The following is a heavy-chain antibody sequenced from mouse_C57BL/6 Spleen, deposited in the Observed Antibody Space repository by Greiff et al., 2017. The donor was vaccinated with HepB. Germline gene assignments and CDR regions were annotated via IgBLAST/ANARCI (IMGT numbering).Heavy chain of an antibody. J-gene: IGHJ4*01. Sequence: VKLQQPGAELVMPGASVKLSCKASGYTFTSYWMHWVKQRPGQGLEWIGEIDPSDSYTNYNQKFKGKSTLTVDKSSSTAYMQLSSLTSEDSAVYYCARRDYFYAMDYWGQGTSVTVSS. CDR2: IDPSDSYT. CDR1: GYTFTSYW. V-gene: IGHV1-69*01. CDR3: ARRDYFYAMDY. D-gene: IGHD1-1*01.